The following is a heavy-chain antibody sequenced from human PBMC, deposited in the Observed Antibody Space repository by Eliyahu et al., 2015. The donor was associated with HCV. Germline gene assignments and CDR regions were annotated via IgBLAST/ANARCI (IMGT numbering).Heavy chain of an antibody. Sequence: EVQLVQSGAEVKKPGESLKISCKGSGYSFTSYWIGWVRQMPGKGLEWMGIIYPGDSDTRYSPSFQGQVTISADKSISTAYLQWSSLKASDTAMYYCARHSPSSSVMLSGATNPLDYWGQGTLVTVSS. J-gene: IGHJ4*02. CDR3: ARHSPSSSVMLSGATNPLDY. CDR1: GYSFTSYW. D-gene: IGHD1-26*01. CDR2: IYPGDSDT. V-gene: IGHV5-51*01.